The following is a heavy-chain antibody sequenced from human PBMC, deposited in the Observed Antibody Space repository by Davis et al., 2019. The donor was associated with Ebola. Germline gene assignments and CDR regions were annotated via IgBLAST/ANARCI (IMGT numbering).Heavy chain of an antibody. CDR2: ISAYNGNT. V-gene: IGHV1-18*04. CDR1: GYTFTSYG. D-gene: IGHD3-9*01. CDR3: ARDLYQTGYYDILTGYYDTYYFDY. Sequence: AASVKVSCKASGYTFTSYGISWVRQAPGQGLEWMGWISAYNGNTNYAQKLQGRVTMTTDTSTSTAYMELRSLRSDDTAVYYCARDLYQTGYYDILTGYYDTYYFDYWGQGTLVTVSS. J-gene: IGHJ4*02.